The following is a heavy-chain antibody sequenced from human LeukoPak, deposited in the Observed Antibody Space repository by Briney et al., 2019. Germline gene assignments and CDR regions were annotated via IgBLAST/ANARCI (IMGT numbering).Heavy chain of an antibody. Sequence: GGSLTLSCAASGFTFSSYAMSWVRQPPGKGLEWVSAISGSGGSTYYADSVKGRFTISRDNSKNTLYLQMNSLRADDTAVYYCAKCGLDSRGWYMYYFDFWGQGPLVTVSS. V-gene: IGHV3-23*01. D-gene: IGHD6-19*01. CDR1: GFTFSSYA. CDR2: ISGSGGST. J-gene: IGHJ4*02. CDR3: AKCGLDSRGWYMYYFDF.